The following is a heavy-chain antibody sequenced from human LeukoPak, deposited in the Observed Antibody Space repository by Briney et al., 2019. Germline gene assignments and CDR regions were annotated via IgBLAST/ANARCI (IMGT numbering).Heavy chain of an antibody. CDR2: IIPIFGTA. J-gene: IGHJ4*02. V-gene: IGHV1-69*01. CDR3: ARGPPDYYGDY. CDR1: GGTFSSYA. Sequence: GASVKVSCKASGGTFSSYAISWVRQTPGQGLEWMGGIIPIFGTANYAQKFQGRVTITADESTSTAYMELSSLRSEDTAVYYCARGPPDYYGDYWGQGTLVTVSS. D-gene: IGHD3-10*01.